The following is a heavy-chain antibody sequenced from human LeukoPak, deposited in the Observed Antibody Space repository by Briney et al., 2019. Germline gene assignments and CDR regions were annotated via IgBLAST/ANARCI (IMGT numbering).Heavy chain of an antibody. V-gene: IGHV1-46*01. D-gene: IGHD3-22*01. J-gene: IGHJ4*02. CDR1: GYTFTSYY. CDR2: INPSGGST. Sequence: ASVKLSCKASGYTFTSYYIHWVRQAPGQGLEWMGVINPSGGSTSYAQKFQGRVTMTRDTSTSTVYMELSSLRSEDTAVYYCARASGLPFTMTLDYWGQGTLVTVST. CDR3: ARASGLPFTMTLDY.